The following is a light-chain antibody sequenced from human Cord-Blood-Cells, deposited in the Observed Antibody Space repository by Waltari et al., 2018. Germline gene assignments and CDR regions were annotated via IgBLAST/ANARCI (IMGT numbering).Light chain of an antibody. CDR3: CSYAGYV. CDR1: SSDVGSYNL. J-gene: IGLJ1*01. CDR2: EGS. V-gene: IGLV2-23*01. Sequence: QSALTQPASVSGSPGQSITISCTGTSSDVGSYNLVSWYQQHPGKAPKLMIYEGSKRRSGVSNRFSGSKSGNRASLTISGLQAEDEADYYCCSYAGYVFGTGTKVTVL.